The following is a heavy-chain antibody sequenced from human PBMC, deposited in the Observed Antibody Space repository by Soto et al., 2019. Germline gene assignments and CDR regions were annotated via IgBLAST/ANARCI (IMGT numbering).Heavy chain of an antibody. CDR3: AREGASGSHIGY. D-gene: IGHD3-22*01. CDR2: IIPIFVTA. CDR1: GGTFSSYA. J-gene: IGHJ4*02. Sequence: QVQLVQSGAEVKKPGSSVKVSCKASGGTFSSYAISWVRQAPGQGLEWMGGIIPIFVTANYAQKFPGRVTITADESTSTAYMARRSLRSEDTAVYYCAREGASGSHIGYWGQGNVVTVSS. V-gene: IGHV1-69*01.